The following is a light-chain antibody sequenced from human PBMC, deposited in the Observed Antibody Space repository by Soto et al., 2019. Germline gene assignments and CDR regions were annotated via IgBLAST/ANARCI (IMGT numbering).Light chain of an antibody. CDR3: SSYAGDSTLV. J-gene: IGLJ2*01. CDR2: EGT. V-gene: IGLV2-23*01. CDR1: SSDVGSYNL. Sequence: QSVLTQPASVSGSPGQSITISCTGTSSDVGSYNLVSWYQQHPDKAPKLMIYEGTKRPSGVSNRFSGSKSGNTASLTISGLQAEDEADYYCSSYAGDSTLVFGGGTKLTV.